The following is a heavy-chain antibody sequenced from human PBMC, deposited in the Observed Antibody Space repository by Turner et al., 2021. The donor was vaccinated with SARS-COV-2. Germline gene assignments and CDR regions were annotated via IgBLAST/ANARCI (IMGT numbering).Heavy chain of an antibody. D-gene: IGHD3-3*01. V-gene: IGHV1-18*01. Sequence: QVPLVESGAEVKKPGAPVTVSCKASGYTFTSYGINWVRQAPVQGLEWMGWISAYNGNTNYAQKLQGRVTMTTDTSSSTAYMELRSLRSDDTAVDYCARTITIFVGMDVWGQGTTVTVSS. J-gene: IGHJ6*02. CDR1: GYTFTSYG. CDR2: ISAYNGNT. CDR3: ARTITIFVGMDV.